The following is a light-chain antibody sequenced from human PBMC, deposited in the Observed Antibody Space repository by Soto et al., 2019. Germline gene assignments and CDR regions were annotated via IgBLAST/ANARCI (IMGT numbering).Light chain of an antibody. Sequence: DIQLTQSPSFLSASIGDRVTITSRASQGISSYLAWYQQKPGKAPELLISAASTLQTGVPSRFSGSGSGTEFTLTISSLQPEDFATYYCQQFNSYPLTFGGGTKVEIK. CDR2: AAS. CDR1: QGISSY. CDR3: QQFNSYPLT. J-gene: IGKJ4*01. V-gene: IGKV1-9*01.